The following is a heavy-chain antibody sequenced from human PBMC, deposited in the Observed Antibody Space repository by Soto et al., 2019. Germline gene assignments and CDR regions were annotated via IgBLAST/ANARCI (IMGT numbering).Heavy chain of an antibody. CDR1: GFIFNDYG. CDR3: AKESGRGINLQSYFDC. V-gene: IGHV3-30*18. J-gene: IGHJ4*02. D-gene: IGHD5-12*01. Sequence: QVQLVESGGDVVQPGRSLRLSCTASGFIFNDYGIHWVRQAPGKGLEWVAVMSYDGSLKYYADSVKGRFSISRDNSKNTLYLQMNSLRPEDTALYYCAKESGRGINLQSYFDCWGQGTLVTVSS. CDR2: MSYDGSLK.